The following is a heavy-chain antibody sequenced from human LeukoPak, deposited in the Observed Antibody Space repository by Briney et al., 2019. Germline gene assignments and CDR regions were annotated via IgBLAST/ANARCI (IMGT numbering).Heavy chain of an antibody. CDR2: IYSGGDT. V-gene: IGHV3-53*01. D-gene: IGHD3-9*01. Sequence: GGSLRLSCAASGFTFSNKYMNWVRQAPGKGLEWVSVIYSGGDTYYSDSVTGRFTISRDNSKNTLYLQMNSLRAEDTAVYYCAKSMDILTGYLWSLDYWGQGTLVTVSS. CDR3: AKSMDILTGYLWSLDY. J-gene: IGHJ4*02. CDR1: GFTFSNKY.